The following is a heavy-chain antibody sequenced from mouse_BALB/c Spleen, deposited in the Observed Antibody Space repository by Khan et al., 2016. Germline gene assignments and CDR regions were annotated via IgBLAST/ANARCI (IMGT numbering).Heavy chain of an antibody. Sequence: VQLQQSGAELVKPGASVKLSCTASGFNIKDTYMHWVKQRPEQGLEWIGRIDPANGNTKYDPKFQGKATITADTSPNTAYLQLSSLTAEDTAVYYCARSPYDYDVGVAYWGQGTLVTVSA. CDR1: GFNIKDTY. CDR2: IDPANGNT. V-gene: IGHV14-3*02. CDR3: ARSPYDYDVGVAY. J-gene: IGHJ3*01. D-gene: IGHD2-4*01.